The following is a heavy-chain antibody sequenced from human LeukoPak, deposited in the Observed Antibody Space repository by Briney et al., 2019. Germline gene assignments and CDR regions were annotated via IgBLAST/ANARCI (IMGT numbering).Heavy chain of an antibody. J-gene: IGHJ6*03. CDR3: ARDRAMVREGRYYYMDV. Sequence: VASVKVSCKASGYTFTGYYMHWVRQAPGQGLEWMGWINPNSGGTNYAQKFQGRVTMTRDTSISTAYMELSRLRSDDTAVYYCARDRAMVREGRYYYMDVWGKGTTVTVSS. D-gene: IGHD3-10*01. CDR1: GYTFTGYY. V-gene: IGHV1-2*02. CDR2: INPNSGGT.